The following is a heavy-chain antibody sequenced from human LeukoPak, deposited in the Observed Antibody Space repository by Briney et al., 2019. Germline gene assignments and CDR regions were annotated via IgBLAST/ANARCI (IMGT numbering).Heavy chain of an antibody. CDR3: ARAPSEIGGYYPEYFRH. D-gene: IGHD3-22*01. J-gene: IGHJ1*01. CDR1: GFTFSTYW. V-gene: IGHV3-74*01. Sequence: GGSLRLSCAASGFTFSTYWMHWVRHAPGKGLVWVSRIKSDGSTNYADSVKGRFTISRDNAKNTVSLQMNSLRPEDTGVYYCARAPSEIGGYYPEYFRHWGQGTQVTVSS. CDR2: IKSDGST.